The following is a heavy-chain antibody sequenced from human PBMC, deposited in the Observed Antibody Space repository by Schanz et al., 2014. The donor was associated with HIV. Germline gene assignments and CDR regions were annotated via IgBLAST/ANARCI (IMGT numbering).Heavy chain of an antibody. Sequence: QVQLVQSGAEVQKPGASVKVSCETSGYTFSDYDINWVRQATGQGLEWMGWMNPNSGNTGYAQKFQGRVTLTRNTSISTAYMELSSLTSEDTAVYDCARGARDCTNGVCGGYYFDYWGQGTLVTVSP. CDR1: GYTFSDYD. V-gene: IGHV1-8*02. D-gene: IGHD2-8*01. CDR2: MNPNSGNT. CDR3: ARGARDCTNGVCGGYYFDY. J-gene: IGHJ4*02.